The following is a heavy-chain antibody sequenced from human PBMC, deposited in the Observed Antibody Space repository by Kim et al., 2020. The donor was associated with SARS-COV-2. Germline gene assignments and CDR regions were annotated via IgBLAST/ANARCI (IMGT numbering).Heavy chain of an antibody. CDR1: GFTFSCNW. V-gene: IGHV3-7*01. CDR2: IRHEGSEK. J-gene: IGHJ4*02. D-gene: IGHD6-6*01. CDR3: GGSSQMAH. Sequence: GGSLRLSCAASGFTFSCNWMNWVRQAPGKGLEWVANIRHEGSEKSYVDSVKGRFTISRDNAKNTLYLQMSSLRVEDTAVYYCGGSSQMAHWGQATHVTLS.